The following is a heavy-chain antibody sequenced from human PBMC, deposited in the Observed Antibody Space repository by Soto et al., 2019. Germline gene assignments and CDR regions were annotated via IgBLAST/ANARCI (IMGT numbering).Heavy chain of an antibody. V-gene: IGHV4-30-2*01. J-gene: IGHJ6*02. CDR2: AYYTGTT. D-gene: IGHD2-21*01. Sequence: SETLSLTCSVSGDSIASGGYSWSWIRQPPGKGLEWIGYAYYTGTTYYSPSLKSRVVISVDRAKNQFSLRLNSVTAADTAVYYCARVLLNYSEDNEDALDVWGRGTSVTVSS. CDR1: GDSIASGGYS. CDR3: ARVLLNYSEDNEDALDV.